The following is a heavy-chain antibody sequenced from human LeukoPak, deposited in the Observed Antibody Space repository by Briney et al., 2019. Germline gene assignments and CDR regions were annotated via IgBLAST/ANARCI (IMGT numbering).Heavy chain of an antibody. V-gene: IGHV1-69*06. J-gene: IGHJ4*02. Sequence: ASVKVSCKASGGTFSSYAISWVRQAPGQGLEWMGGIIPIFGTANYAQKFQGRVTITADTSTSTACMELSRLRSEDTAVYYCARSPYYYDSSGYPLPEFDYRGQGTLVTVSS. CDR1: GGTFSSYA. CDR3: ARSPYYYDSSGYPLPEFDY. CDR2: IIPIFGTA. D-gene: IGHD3-22*01.